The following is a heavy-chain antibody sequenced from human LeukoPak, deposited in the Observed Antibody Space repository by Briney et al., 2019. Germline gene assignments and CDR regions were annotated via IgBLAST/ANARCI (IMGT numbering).Heavy chain of an antibody. V-gene: IGHV3-30*18. J-gene: IGHJ4*02. CDR1: GFTFSSYG. Sequence: GGSLRLSCAASGFTFSSYGMHWVRPAPGKGLEWVAVISYDGSNKYYADSVKGRFTISRDNSKNTLYLQMNSLRAEDTAVYYCAKDQGGGLRYFDWFYFDYWGQGTLVTVSS. D-gene: IGHD3-9*01. CDR2: ISYDGSNK. CDR3: AKDQGGGLRYFDWFYFDY.